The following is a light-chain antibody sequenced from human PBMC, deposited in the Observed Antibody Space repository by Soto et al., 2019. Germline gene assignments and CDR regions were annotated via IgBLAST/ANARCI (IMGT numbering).Light chain of an antibody. CDR3: SSYTTTGTRV. J-gene: IGLJ1*01. CDR1: SSDIGAYNY. V-gene: IGLV2-14*01. Sequence: QSVLTQPASVSGSPGQSITISCTGTSSDIGAYNYVSWYQHHPGEAPKLMIYEVTYRPSGVSDRFSGSKSANTASLTISGLQAEDEADYYCSSYTTTGTRVFGTGTKATVL. CDR2: EVT.